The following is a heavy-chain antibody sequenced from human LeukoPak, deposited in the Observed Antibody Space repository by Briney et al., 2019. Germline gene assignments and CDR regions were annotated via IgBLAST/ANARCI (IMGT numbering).Heavy chain of an antibody. D-gene: IGHD2/OR15-2a*01. V-gene: IGHV4-59*02. CDR1: GASVSSSH. Sequence: SETLSLTCVVSGASVSSSHWNWIRQLPGKGLEWIGCLSYTGKTDYNPSLTSRVTISLDTSKNQVSLKLKSVTAADTAVYYCSEGYFYPFDQWGQGTQVSVSS. J-gene: IGHJ4*02. CDR2: LSYTGKT. CDR3: SEGYFYPFDQ.